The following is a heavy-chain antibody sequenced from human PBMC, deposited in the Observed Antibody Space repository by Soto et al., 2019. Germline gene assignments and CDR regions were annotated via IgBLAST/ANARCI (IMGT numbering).Heavy chain of an antibody. D-gene: IGHD3-22*01. J-gene: IGHJ4*02. V-gene: IGHV3-30*18. CDR1: GFTFSSYG. CDR2: ISYDGSNK. CDR3: AKDADATMIVVVTTGYFDY. Sequence: QVQLVESGGGVVQPGRSLRLSCAASGFTFSSYGMHWVRQAPGKGLEWVAVISYDGSNKYYADSVKGRFTISRDNSKNTLYLQMNSLRAEDTAVYYCAKDADATMIVVVTTGYFDYWGQGTLVTVSS.